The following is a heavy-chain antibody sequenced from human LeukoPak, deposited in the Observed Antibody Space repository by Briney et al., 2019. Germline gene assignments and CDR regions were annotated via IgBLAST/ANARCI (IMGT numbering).Heavy chain of an antibody. Sequence: SETLSLTCTVSGGSVSSYYWSWIRQPPGKGLEWIAYIDHSGSTNYNPSLKSRVTISVDTSKNRFSLKLSSVTAADTAVYFCARGGDSGYDDLDYWGQGTLVTVSS. D-gene: IGHD5-12*01. CDR1: GGSVSSYY. CDR3: ARGGDSGYDDLDY. V-gene: IGHV4-59*02. J-gene: IGHJ4*02. CDR2: IDHSGST.